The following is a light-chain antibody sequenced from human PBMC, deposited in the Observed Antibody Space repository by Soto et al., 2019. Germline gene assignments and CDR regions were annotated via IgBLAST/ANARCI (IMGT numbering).Light chain of an antibody. Sequence: QSVLTQPASVPGSPGQSITISCTGTSSDVGGYNYVSWYQHHPGKAPKLMIYEVVNRPSGVSNRFSGSKSGITASLTISGLQAEDEADYYCTSYTSSSPLVFGTGTKLTVL. CDR1: SSDVGGYNY. V-gene: IGLV2-14*01. J-gene: IGLJ1*01. CDR2: EVV. CDR3: TSYTSSSPLV.